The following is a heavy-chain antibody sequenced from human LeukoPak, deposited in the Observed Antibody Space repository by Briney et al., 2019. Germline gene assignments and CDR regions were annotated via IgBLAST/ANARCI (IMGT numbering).Heavy chain of an antibody. V-gene: IGHV1-69*01. Sequence: SVKVSCKASGGTFSSYAISWVRQAPGQGLEWMGGIIPIFGTANYAQKFQGRVTITADESTGTAYMEVSSLRSEDTAVYYCARVSRTSMVRGIITFDYWGRGTLVTVSS. CDR2: IIPIFGTA. D-gene: IGHD3-10*01. CDR1: GGTFSSYA. J-gene: IGHJ4*02. CDR3: ARVSRTSMVRGIITFDY.